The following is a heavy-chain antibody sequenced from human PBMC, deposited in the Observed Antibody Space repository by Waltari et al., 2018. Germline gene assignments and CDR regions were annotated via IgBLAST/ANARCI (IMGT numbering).Heavy chain of an antibody. CDR2: IEYRGRT. J-gene: IGHJ3*01. V-gene: IGHV4-31*03. CDR1: GGSISSGGYY. D-gene: IGHD3-3*01. Sequence: QVQLQESGPGLVKPSQTLSLTCTVSGGSISSGGYYWSWIRQHPGKGLEWIGYIEYRGRTFYNPSLKGRVTISVDTSKNQFSLKLSSVTAADTAVYYCARMGGAYYDFWSGYRWGQGTMVTVSS. CDR3: ARMGGAYYDFWSGYR.